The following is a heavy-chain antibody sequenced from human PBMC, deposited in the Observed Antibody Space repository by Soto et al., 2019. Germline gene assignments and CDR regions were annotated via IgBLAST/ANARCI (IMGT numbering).Heavy chain of an antibody. CDR2: IRSKANSYAT. D-gene: IGHD3-22*01. J-gene: IGHJ5*02. Sequence: PGGSPRLSCAASGFTFSGSAMHWVRQASGKGLEWVGRIRSKANSYATAYAASVKGRFTISRDDSKNTAYLQMNSLKTEDTAVYYCTRPVKSWFDPWGQGTLVTVSS. V-gene: IGHV3-73*01. CDR1: GFTFSGSA. CDR3: TRPVKSWFDP.